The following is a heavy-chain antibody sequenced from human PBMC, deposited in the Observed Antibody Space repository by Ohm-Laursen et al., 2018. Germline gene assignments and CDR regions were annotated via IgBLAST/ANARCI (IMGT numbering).Heavy chain of an antibody. V-gene: IGHV3-33*01. D-gene: IGHD3-10*01. J-gene: IGHJ6*02. Sequence: SLRLSCTAFGFTFSSYGMHWVRQAPGKGLEWVAVIWYDGSNKYYADSVKGRFTISRDNSKNTLYLQMNSLRAEDTAVYYCARGGGLYYYYGMDVWGQGTTVTVSS. CDR1: GFTFSSYG. CDR2: IWYDGSNK. CDR3: ARGGGLYYYYGMDV.